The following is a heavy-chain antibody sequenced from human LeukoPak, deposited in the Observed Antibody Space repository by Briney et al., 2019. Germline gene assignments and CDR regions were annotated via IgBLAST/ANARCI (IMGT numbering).Heavy chain of an antibody. CDR1: GGTFISYV. J-gene: IGHJ4*02. D-gene: IGHD3-3*01. Sequence: SVKVSCKASGGTFISYVISWVRQAPGQGLEWMGGIIPIFGTANYAQNFQGRVTITADDSTSTAYMALSTLRSEDTAVYYCARGPLRFLGGIDYWGQGTLVTVSS. CDR2: IIPIFGTA. V-gene: IGHV1-69*13. CDR3: ARGPLRFLGGIDY.